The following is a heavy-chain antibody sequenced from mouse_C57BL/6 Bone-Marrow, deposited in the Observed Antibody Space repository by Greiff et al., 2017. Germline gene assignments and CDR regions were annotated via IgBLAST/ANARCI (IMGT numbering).Heavy chain of an antibody. Sequence: EVQLQESGGGLVQPGGSLKLSCAASGFTFSDYYMYWVRQTPEKRLEWVAYISNGGGSTYYPDTVKGRFTISRDNAKNTLYLQMSRLKSEDTAMYYCARLTWFAYWGQGPLVTVSA. CDR3: ARLTWFAY. J-gene: IGHJ3*01. V-gene: IGHV5-12*01. CDR1: GFTFSDYY. CDR2: ISNGGGST.